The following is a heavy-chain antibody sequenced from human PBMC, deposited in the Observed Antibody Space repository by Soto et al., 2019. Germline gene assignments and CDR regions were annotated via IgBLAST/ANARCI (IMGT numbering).Heavy chain of an antibody. CDR2: IKEDGSET. V-gene: IGHV3-7*03. Sequence: GGSQRLSCAASGFTISNYWLGWVRQAPGKGLEWVANIKEDGSETYYVDSVKGRFTISRDNAKSSLYLQMNSLRAEDTAIYYCVRDRVEMATAFTCDYWGQGTLVTVSS. CDR3: VRDRVEMATAFTCDY. J-gene: IGHJ4*02. D-gene: IGHD5-18*01. CDR1: GFTISNYW.